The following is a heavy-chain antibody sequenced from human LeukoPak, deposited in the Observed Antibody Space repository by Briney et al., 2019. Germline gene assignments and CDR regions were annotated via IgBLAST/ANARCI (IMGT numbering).Heavy chain of an antibody. D-gene: IGHD2-2*01. Sequence: GGSLRLSCAASGFTFSSYAMSWVRQAPGKGLEWVSAISGSGGSTYYADSVKGRFTISRDNSKNTLYLQMNCLRAEDTAVYYCAKGRGSSPYYYYYMDVWGRGTTVTVSS. V-gene: IGHV3-23*01. CDR1: GFTFSSYA. CDR2: ISGSGGST. J-gene: IGHJ6*03. CDR3: AKGRGSSPYYYYYMDV.